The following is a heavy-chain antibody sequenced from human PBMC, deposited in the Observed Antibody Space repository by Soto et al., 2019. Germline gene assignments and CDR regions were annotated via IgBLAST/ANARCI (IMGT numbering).Heavy chain of an antibody. V-gene: IGHV4-4*07. CDR2: IYSSGST. CDR3: ARDLGYCSSTSCYPGVNWFDP. J-gene: IGHJ5*02. Sequence: PWETLSLTCTVSGGTISGYYWTWIRQSAGGGVEWIGRIYSSGSTNYNPSLKSRVTISLDTSMNHFSLRLSSVTAADTAVYYCARDLGYCSSTSCYPGVNWFDPWGQGTLVTVSS. CDR1: GGTISGYY. D-gene: IGHD2-2*01.